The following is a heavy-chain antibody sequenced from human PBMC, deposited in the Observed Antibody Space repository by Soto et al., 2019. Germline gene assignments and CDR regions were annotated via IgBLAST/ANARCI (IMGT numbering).Heavy chain of an antibody. V-gene: IGHV3-74*03. CDR2: MTGDGRTT. Sequence: LRLSCAASGFTFGDYWMHWVRQPPGKGPEWVSRMTGDGRTTQYADSVKGRFTASRDNAKSTLYLQMNSLRAEDTAVYYCATAEVDYWGPGTLVTV. J-gene: IGHJ4*02. CDR3: ATAEVDY. CDR1: GFTFGDYW.